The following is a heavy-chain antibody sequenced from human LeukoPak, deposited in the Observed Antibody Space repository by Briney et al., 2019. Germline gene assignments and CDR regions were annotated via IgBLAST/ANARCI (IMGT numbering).Heavy chain of an antibody. CDR2: IIPILGIA. J-gene: IGHJ6*02. V-gene: IGHV1-69*04. D-gene: IGHD5-12*01. CDR1: GYTLTELS. Sequence: GASVKVSCKVSGYTLTELSMHWVRQAPGQGLEWMGRIIPILGIANYAQNFQGRVTITADKSTSTAYMELSSLRSEDTAVYYCAGGVEMATIHYLYYYGMDVWGQGTTVTVSS. CDR3: AGGVEMATIHYLYYYGMDV.